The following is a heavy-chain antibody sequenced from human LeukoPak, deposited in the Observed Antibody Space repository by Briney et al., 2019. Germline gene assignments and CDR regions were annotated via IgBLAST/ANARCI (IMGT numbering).Heavy chain of an antibody. V-gene: IGHV3-48*03. CDR2: IGSSGSTI. CDR3: ARVRGSGNRLGYFDY. D-gene: IGHD3-10*01. J-gene: IGHJ4*02. CDR1: GFTFSDYE. Sequence: PGGSLRLSCAASGFTFSDYEMNWVRQAPGKGLEWISYIGSSGSTIHYADSVKGRFTISRDNAKNSMYLQMNGLRVEDMSVYYCARVRGSGNRLGYFDYWGQGTLVTVSS.